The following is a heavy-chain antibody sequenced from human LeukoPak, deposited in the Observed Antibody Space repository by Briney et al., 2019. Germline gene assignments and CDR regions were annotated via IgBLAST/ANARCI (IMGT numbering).Heavy chain of an antibody. CDR1: GGSISSYY. Sequence: SETLSLTCTVSGGSISSYYWSWIRQPAGKGLEWIGRIYTSGSTNYNPSLKSRVTMSVDTSKNQFSLRLSSVTAADTAVYYCARGQWLLSRGYYYYYYMDVWGKGTTVTISS. D-gene: IGHD6-19*01. CDR2: IYTSGST. CDR3: ARGQWLLSRGYYYYYYMDV. J-gene: IGHJ6*03. V-gene: IGHV4-4*07.